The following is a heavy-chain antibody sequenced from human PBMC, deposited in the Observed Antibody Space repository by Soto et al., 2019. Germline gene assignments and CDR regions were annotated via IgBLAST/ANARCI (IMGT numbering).Heavy chain of an antibody. J-gene: IGHJ5*02. Sequence: ETLSLTCPVSGAAISTYYWTWIRQPAGKGLEWIGRIYSSGSTKYNPSLQSRVTMSLDTSNNQLSLRLTSVTAADTAVYYCARGQRFSDWFDPWGQGTLVTVSS. CDR2: IYSSGST. CDR3: ARGQRFSDWFDP. D-gene: IGHD3-3*01. V-gene: IGHV4-4*07. CDR1: GAAISTYY.